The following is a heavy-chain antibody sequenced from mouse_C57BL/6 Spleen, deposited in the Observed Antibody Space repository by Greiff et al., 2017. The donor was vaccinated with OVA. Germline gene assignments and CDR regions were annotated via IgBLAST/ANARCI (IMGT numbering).Heavy chain of an antibody. D-gene: IGHD3-3*01. CDR3: ATGGTRGYFDV. CDR1: GYTFTDYY. V-gene: IGHV1-26*01. CDR2: INPNNGGT. Sequence: EVQLQQSGPELVKPGASVKISCKASGYTFTDYYMNWVKQSHGKSLEWIGDINPNNGGTSYNQKFKGKATLTVDKSSSTAYMELRSLTSEDAAVYYCATGGTRGYFDVWGTGTTVTVSS. J-gene: IGHJ1*03.